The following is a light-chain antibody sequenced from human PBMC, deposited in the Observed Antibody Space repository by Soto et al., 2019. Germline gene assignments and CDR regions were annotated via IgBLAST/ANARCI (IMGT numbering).Light chain of an antibody. V-gene: IGKV3-15*01. CDR2: GAS. J-gene: IGKJ1*01. Sequence: EIVMPQSPATLSVSPGERATLSCRASQSVSNNLAWYQQKAGQAPRLLIYGASTRATGIPARFSGSGSGTECTLTISSLQSEDFAVYYCQQYNNWPPWTFGQGTKVEIK. CDR3: QQYNNWPPWT. CDR1: QSVSNN.